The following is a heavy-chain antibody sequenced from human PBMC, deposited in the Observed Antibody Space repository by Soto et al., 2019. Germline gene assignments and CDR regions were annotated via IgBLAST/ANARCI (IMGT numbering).Heavy chain of an antibody. Sequence: HVTLKESGPVLVKPTETLTLTCTVSGFSLSNGKVGVSWIRQPPGKALEWLAHIFSNDEKSYRTSLKSRRTSAEDTSKSQVGRTMTNGDPVDTATYCCARILFGRSVAGGYFYMDVWGKGTTVTVSS. CDR1: GFSLSNGKVG. J-gene: IGHJ6*03. CDR3: ARILFGRSVAGGYFYMDV. D-gene: IGHD6-19*01. CDR2: IFSNDEK. V-gene: IGHV2-26*01.